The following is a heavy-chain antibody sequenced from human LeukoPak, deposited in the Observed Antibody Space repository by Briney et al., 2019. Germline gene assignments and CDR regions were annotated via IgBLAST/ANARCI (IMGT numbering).Heavy chain of an antibody. CDR3: ASSARRGHPLGDY. CDR2: IYHSGST. Sequence: PSGTLSLTCAVSGVSISSSNWWSWVRQPPGKGLEWIGEIYHSGSTNYNPSLKSRVTISVDKSKNQFSLKLSSVTAADTAVYYCASSARRGHPLGDYWGQGTLVTVSS. V-gene: IGHV4-4*02. J-gene: IGHJ4*02. D-gene: IGHD7-27*01. CDR1: GVSISSSNW.